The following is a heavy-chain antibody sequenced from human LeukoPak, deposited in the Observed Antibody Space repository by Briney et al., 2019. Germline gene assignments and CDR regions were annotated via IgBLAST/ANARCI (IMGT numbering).Heavy chain of an antibody. CDR3: ARAYYYDSSGYYVDY. CDR1: GGSFSGYY. CDR2: IYYSGST. V-gene: IGHV4-59*12. J-gene: IGHJ4*02. Sequence: SETLSLTCAVYGGSFSGYYWTWIRQPPGKGLEWIGYIYYSGSTNYNPSLKSRVTVSVNTSKNQFSLKLSSVTAADTAVYYCARAYYYDSSGYYVDYWGQGTLVTVSS. D-gene: IGHD3-22*01.